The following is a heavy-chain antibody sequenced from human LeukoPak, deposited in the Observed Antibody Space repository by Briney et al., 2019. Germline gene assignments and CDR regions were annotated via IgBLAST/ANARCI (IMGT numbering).Heavy chain of an antibody. CDR2: IYYSGST. V-gene: IGHV4-59*11. CDR1: GGSISSHY. CDR3: ARQGGYSSPFSV. J-gene: IGHJ6*02. Sequence: SETLSLTCTVSGGSISSHYWSWLRQPPGKGLEWVGYIYYSGSTNYNPSLKSRVTISVDTSKNQFSLKLSSVTAAATAVYYCARQGGYSSPFSVWGQGTTVTVSS. D-gene: IGHD6-13*01.